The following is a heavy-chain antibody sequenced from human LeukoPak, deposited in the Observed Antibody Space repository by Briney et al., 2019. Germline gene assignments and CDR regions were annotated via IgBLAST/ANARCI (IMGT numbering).Heavy chain of an antibody. D-gene: IGHD3-3*01. Sequence: PGGSLRLSCAASGFTFANYAMNWVRQAPGKGLEWVSTISASGGNTYYADSVKGRFTFSRDNSENTLYLQMNSLRAEDTAVYYCAKAAISGVVISFDYWGQGTLPTVSS. CDR3: AKAAISGVVISFDY. CDR2: ISASGGNT. V-gene: IGHV3-23*01. CDR1: GFTFANYA. J-gene: IGHJ4*02.